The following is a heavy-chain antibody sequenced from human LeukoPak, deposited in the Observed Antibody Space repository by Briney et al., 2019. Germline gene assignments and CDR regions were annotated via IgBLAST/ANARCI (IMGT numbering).Heavy chain of an antibody. CDR2: INTDGSST. V-gene: IGHV3-74*01. CDR1: GFTFSSYW. Sequence: GGSLRLSCAASGFTFSSYWMHWVRQAPGKGLVWVSRINTDGSSTSYADSVKGRFTISRDNAKNTLYLQMNSLRAEDTAVYYCARDRLDVVVVAATDYYFDYWGQGTLVTVSS. D-gene: IGHD2-15*01. J-gene: IGHJ4*02. CDR3: ARDRLDVVVVAATDYYFDY.